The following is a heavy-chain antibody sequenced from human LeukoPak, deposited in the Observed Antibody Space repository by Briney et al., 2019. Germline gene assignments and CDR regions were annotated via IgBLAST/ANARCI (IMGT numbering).Heavy chain of an antibody. J-gene: IGHJ3*01. CDR3: AKGFYSDSSGWDDAFDF. CDR2: ISDTGGTS. CDR1: GFSFSTYA. D-gene: IGHD3-22*01. V-gene: IGHV3-23*01. Sequence: GGSLRLSCAASGFSFSTYATFWVRQAPGKGLELVSGISDTGGTSFYADSVKGRFTFSRDNSKNTLSLQMNSLRAEDTARYDCAKGFYSDSSGWDDAFDFWGQGTMLTVSS.